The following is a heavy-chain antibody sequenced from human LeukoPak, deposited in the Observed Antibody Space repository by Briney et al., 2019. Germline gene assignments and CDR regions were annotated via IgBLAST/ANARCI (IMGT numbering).Heavy chain of an antibody. CDR2: ISPSGGTT. CDR1: GFTSSSYG. CDR3: ARDLSWGAFI. D-gene: IGHD3-16*01. V-gene: IGHV3-23*01. J-gene: IGHJ3*02. Sequence: GGSLRLSCAASGFTSSSYGMSWVRQAPGKRLEWVSGISPSGGTTYYADSLKGRFSISRDNSKNTVYLQMNSLRADDTAVYYCARDLSWGAFIWGQGTMVTVSS.